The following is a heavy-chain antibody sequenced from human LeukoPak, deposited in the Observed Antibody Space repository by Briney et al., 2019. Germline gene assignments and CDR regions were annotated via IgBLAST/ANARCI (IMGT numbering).Heavy chain of an antibody. Sequence: ASVKVSCKASGYSFTNYGISWVRQAPGQGLEWMGWISAYNGNTKFAQKFQGRVTLTTDTSTTTAYMEVRSLRSEDTAVYYCAARTGTSGGMDVWGQGTTVTVPS. V-gene: IGHV1-18*01. CDR3: AARTGTSGGMDV. J-gene: IGHJ6*02. CDR2: ISAYNGNT. D-gene: IGHD2-8*02. CDR1: GYSFTNYG.